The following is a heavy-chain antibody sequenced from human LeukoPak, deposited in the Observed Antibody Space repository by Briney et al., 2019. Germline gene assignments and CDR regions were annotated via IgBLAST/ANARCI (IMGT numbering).Heavy chain of an antibody. CDR1: GGSISSSSYY. V-gene: IGHV4-39*01. CDR3: ARATGEPFDY. CDR2: IYYSGST. Sequence: PSETLSLTCAVSGGSISSSSYYWGWIRQPPGKGLEWIGSIYYSGSTYYNPSLKSRVTISVDTSKNQFSLKLSSVTAADTAVYYCARATGEPFDYWGQGTLVTVSS. D-gene: IGHD3-16*01. J-gene: IGHJ4*02.